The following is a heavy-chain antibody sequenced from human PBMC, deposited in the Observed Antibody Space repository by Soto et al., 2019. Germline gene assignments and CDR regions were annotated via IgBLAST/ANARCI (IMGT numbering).Heavy chain of an antibody. J-gene: IGHJ4*02. CDR3: AKDNSGYGDY. V-gene: IGHV3-30*18. Sequence: QVQLVESGGGVVQPGRSLRLSCAASGFTFSSYGMHWVRQAPGKGLEWVAVISYDGSNKYYADSVKGRFTISRDNSKNTLYLQMNSLRAEDTAVYYCAKDNSGYGDYWGQGTLVTVSS. CDR2: ISYDGSNK. CDR1: GFTFSSYG. D-gene: IGHD3-22*01.